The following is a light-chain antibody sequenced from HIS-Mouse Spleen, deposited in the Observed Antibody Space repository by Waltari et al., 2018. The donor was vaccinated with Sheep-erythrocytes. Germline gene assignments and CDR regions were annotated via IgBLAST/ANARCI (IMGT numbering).Light chain of an antibody. CDR2: DVS. J-gene: IGLJ1*01. CDR1: ISDVGGYNY. Sequence: QSALTQPRSVSGSPGQSVTISCTGTISDVGGYNYVSWYQQHPGKAPTLMIYDVSKRRSGVPDRFSGSKSGNTASLTISGLQAEDEADYYCCSYAGSYNHVFATGTKVTVL. V-gene: IGLV2-11*01. CDR3: CSYAGSYNHV.